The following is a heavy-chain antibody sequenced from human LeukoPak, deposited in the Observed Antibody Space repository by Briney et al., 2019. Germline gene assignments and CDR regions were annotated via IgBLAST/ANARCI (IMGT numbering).Heavy chain of an antibody. CDR3: ARAPHCSSTSCYRGNWFDP. V-gene: IGHV1-18*01. J-gene: IGHJ5*02. CDR1: GYTFTSYG. D-gene: IGHD2-2*02. CDR2: ISAYNGNT. Sequence: ASVKVSCKASGYTFTSYGISWVRQAPGQGLEWMGWISAYNGNTNYAQKFQGRVTITRDTSASTAYMELSSLRSEDTAVYYCARAPHCSSTSCYRGNWFDPWGQGTLVTVSS.